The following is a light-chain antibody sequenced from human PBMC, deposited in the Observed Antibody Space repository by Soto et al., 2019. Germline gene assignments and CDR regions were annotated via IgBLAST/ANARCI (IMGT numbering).Light chain of an antibody. CDR3: AAWDDSLSGSV. Sequence: QSVLTQPPSASGTPGQRVTISCSGSSSNIGSNTVNWYQQLPGTAPKLLIYSNTQRPSGVPDRFSGSKSGTSASLAISGLQSKDEADYYCAAWDDSLSGSVFGGGTKLTVL. CDR2: SNT. CDR1: SSNIGSNT. J-gene: IGLJ2*01. V-gene: IGLV1-44*01.